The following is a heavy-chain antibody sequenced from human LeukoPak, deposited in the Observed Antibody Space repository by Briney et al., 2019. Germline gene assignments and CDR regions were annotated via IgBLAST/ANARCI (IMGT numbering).Heavy chain of an antibody. CDR1: GFTFNDYN. CDR3: ARVYTSSWYGDC. CDR2: ISRGSSTI. V-gene: IGHV3-48*01. Sequence: GSLRLSCAASGFTFNDYNMNWVRQAPGKGLEWISYISRGSSTIYYADSVKGRFTISRDDAKNSLYLQMSSLRAEDTAVYYCARVYTSSWYGDCWGQGTLVTVSS. J-gene: IGHJ4*02. D-gene: IGHD6-13*01.